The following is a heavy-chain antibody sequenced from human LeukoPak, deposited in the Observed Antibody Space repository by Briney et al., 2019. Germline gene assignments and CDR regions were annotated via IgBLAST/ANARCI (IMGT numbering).Heavy chain of an antibody. V-gene: IGHV3-21*01. CDR1: GFTFSSYS. CDR3: ARNRDSSGYYLGPFDY. J-gene: IGHJ4*02. Sequence: GGSLRLSCAASGFTFSSYSMNWVRQAPGKGLEWVSSISSSSSYIYYADSVKGRFTISRDNAKNSLYLQMNNLRAEDTAVYYCARNRDSSGYYLGPFDYWGQGTLVTVSS. CDR2: ISSSSSYI. D-gene: IGHD3-22*01.